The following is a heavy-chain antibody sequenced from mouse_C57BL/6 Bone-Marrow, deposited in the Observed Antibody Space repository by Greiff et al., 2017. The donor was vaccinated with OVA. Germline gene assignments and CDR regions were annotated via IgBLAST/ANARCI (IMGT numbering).Heavy chain of an antibody. CDR3: TRSRSYYGSDY. J-gene: IGHJ2*01. CDR2: ISSGGDYI. V-gene: IGHV5-9-1*02. Sequence: EVKVVESGEGLVKPGGSLKLSCAASGFTFSSYAMSWVRQTPEKRLEWVAYISSGGDYIYYADTVKGRFTISRDNARNTLYLQMSSLKSEDTAMYYCTRSRSYYGSDYWGQGTTLTVSS. CDR1: GFTFSSYA. D-gene: IGHD1-1*01.